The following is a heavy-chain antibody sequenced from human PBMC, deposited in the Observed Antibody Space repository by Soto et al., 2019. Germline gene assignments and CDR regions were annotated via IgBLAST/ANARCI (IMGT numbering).Heavy chain of an antibody. J-gene: IGHJ4*02. Sequence: GGSLRLSWAASGFTFSSYSMSWVRQAPGKGLEWVSYISSSSTIYYADSVKGRFTISRDNAKNSLYLQMNSLRAEDTAVYYCAREESGGVIVTGFDYWGQGTLVTVSS. CDR3: AREESGGVIVTGFDY. CDR1: GFTFSSYS. D-gene: IGHD3-16*02. CDR2: ISSSSTI. V-gene: IGHV3-48*01.